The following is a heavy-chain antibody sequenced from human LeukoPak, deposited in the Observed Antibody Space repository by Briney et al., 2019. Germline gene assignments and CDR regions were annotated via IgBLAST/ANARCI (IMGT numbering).Heavy chain of an antibody. Sequence: VASVKVSCKASGYTFTSYGISWVRQAPGQGLEWMGWISAYNGNTNYAQKLQGRVTMTTDTSTNTAYMELRSLRSDDTAVYYCARRTSGTDFMGSDYWGQGTLVTVSS. CDR3: ARRTSGTDFMGSDY. CDR2: ISAYNGNT. J-gene: IGHJ4*02. D-gene: IGHD1-26*01. CDR1: GYTFTSYG. V-gene: IGHV1-18*01.